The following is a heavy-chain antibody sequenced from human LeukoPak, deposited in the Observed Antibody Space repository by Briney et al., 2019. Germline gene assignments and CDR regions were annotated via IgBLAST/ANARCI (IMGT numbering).Heavy chain of an antibody. CDR1: GGSISSYY. CDR3: ARALGIVGYYFDY. Sequence: TTSETLSLTCTVSGGSISSYYWSWIRQPPGKGLEWIGYIYYRGSTNYNPSLKSRVTISVDRSKNQFSLKLSSVTAADTAVYYCARALGIVGYYFDYWGQGTLVTVSS. CDR2: IYYRGST. J-gene: IGHJ4*02. V-gene: IGHV4-59*12. D-gene: IGHD3-16*01.